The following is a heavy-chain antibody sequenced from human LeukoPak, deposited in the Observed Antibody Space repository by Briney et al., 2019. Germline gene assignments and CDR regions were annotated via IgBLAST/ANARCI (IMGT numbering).Heavy chain of an antibody. Sequence: GGPLRLSCAASGFTFSSYSMNWVRQAPGKGLEWVSSISSSSSYIYYADSVKGRFTISRDNAKNSLYLQMNSLRAEDTAVYYCARGSSIAALVDYWGQGTLVTVSS. J-gene: IGHJ4*02. CDR1: GFTFSSYS. CDR3: ARGSSIAALVDY. CDR2: ISSSSSYI. V-gene: IGHV3-21*01. D-gene: IGHD6-6*01.